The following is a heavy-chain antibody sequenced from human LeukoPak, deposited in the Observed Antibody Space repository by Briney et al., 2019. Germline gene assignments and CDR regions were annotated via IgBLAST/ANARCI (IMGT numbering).Heavy chain of an antibody. D-gene: IGHD3-22*01. J-gene: IGHJ6*03. V-gene: IGHV3-23*01. CDR3: AKDGQRGLLRHYYYYYYMDV. CDR2: ISGSGGST. Sequence: GGSLRLSCAASGFTFSSYGMSWVRQAPGKGLEWVSAISGSGGSTYYADSVKGRFTISRDNSKNTLYLQMNSLRAEDTAVFYCAKDGQRGLLRHYYYYYYMDVWGKGATVTISS. CDR1: GFTFSSYG.